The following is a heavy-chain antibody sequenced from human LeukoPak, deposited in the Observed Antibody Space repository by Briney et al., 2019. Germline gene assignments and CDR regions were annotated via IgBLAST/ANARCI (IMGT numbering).Heavy chain of an antibody. Sequence: PSETLSLTCTVSGVSVSSDYWSWIRQPAGKGLEWIGRMYTSGSTSYNPSLRSRVTMSVDTSKNQFSLKLRSVTAADTAVYYCARTQHGEFDYWGQGTLVTVSA. CDR3: ARTQHGEFDY. CDR2: MYTSGST. CDR1: GVSVSSDY. J-gene: IGHJ4*02. D-gene: IGHD7-27*01. V-gene: IGHV4-4*07.